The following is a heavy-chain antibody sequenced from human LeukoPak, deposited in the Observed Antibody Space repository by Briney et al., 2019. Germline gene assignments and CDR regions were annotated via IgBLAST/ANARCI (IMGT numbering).Heavy chain of an antibody. CDR2: ISAYNGNT. Sequence: ASVKVSCKASGGTFSSYAISWVRQAPGQGLEWMGWISAYNGNTNYAQKLQGRVTMTTDTSTSTAYMELRSLRSDDTAVYYCARTPSYYYGSGSYYNNWGQGTLVTVSS. CDR3: ARTPSYYYGSGSYYNN. V-gene: IGHV1-18*01. D-gene: IGHD3-10*01. CDR1: GGTFSSYA. J-gene: IGHJ4*02.